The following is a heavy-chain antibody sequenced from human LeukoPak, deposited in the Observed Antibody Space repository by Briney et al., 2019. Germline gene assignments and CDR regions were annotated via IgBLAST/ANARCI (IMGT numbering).Heavy chain of an antibody. CDR1: GFTVSSNS. V-gene: IGHV3-53*01. Sequence: GGSLRLSCTVSGFTVSSNSMSWVRQAPGKGLEWVSFIYSDNTHYSDSVKGRFTISRDNAKNSLYLQMNSLRAEDTAVYYCARAHRSYYDFWSGYFDYWGQGTLVTVSS. J-gene: IGHJ4*02. D-gene: IGHD3-3*01. CDR3: ARAHRSYYDFWSGYFDY. CDR2: IYSDNT.